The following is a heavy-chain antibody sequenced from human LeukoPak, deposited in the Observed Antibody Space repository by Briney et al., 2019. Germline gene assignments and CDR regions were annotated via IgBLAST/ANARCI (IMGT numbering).Heavy chain of an antibody. CDR2: LYSYGTT. D-gene: IGHD2-21*01. CDR1: GLSVSSNF. V-gene: IGHV3-53*01. Sequence: GGSLRLSCAPSGLSVSSNFMSWVRQVPGKGLEWVATLYSYGTTYYADSVKGRFTISRDNSKNTLYLQMNSLRAEDTALYYCARELGEALHYFDYWSRGSLVTVSS. J-gene: IGHJ4*02. CDR3: ARELGEALHYFDY.